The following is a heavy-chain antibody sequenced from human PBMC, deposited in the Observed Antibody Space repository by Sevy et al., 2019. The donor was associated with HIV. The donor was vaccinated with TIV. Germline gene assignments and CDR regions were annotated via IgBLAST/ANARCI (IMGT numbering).Heavy chain of an antibody. J-gene: IGHJ4*02. V-gene: IGHV3-23*01. CDR3: AIEGTHRRRDY. Sequence: GGSLRLSCAASGFTFSSQAMSWVRQSPGKEQKWVSIMSASGDHTYYADSVKGRFTISRDNSKNTLYLQMNGLRAEDTAVYYCAIEGTHRRRDYGGRGTLVTVSS. CDR2: MSASGDHT. CDR1: GFTFSSQA.